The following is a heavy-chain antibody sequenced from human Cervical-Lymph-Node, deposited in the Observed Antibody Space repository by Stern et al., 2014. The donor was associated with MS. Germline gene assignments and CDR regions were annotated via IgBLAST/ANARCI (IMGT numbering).Heavy chain of an antibody. CDR3: ARVSLWFGELFEN. V-gene: IGHV1-18*01. CDR2: ISDYNHKT. Sequence: QMQLVQSGAEVKKPGASMKISCKTFGYSFIDYAISWVRQAPGQGLEWLGWISDYNHKTDYTPKLQGRLSLTTDTSTSTAYIAIGSLRSDDTGVYFCARVSLWFGELFENRGQGTMVTVSS. CDR1: GYSFIDYA. D-gene: IGHD3-10*01. J-gene: IGHJ4*02.